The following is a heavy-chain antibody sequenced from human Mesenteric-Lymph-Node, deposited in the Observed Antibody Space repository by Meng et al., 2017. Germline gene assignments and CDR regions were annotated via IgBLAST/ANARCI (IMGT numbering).Heavy chain of an antibody. J-gene: IGHJ3*02. D-gene: IGHD4-17*01. CDR2: INPNSGGT. V-gene: IGHV1-2*02. CDR3: ARGYGDYGAFDI. Sequence: ASVKVSCKASGYTFTSYYMHWVRQAPGQGLEWMGWINPNSGGTNYAQKFQGRVTMTRDTSNSTAYMELSRLRSDDTAVYYCARGYGDYGAFDIWGQGTMVTVSS. CDR1: GYTFTSYY.